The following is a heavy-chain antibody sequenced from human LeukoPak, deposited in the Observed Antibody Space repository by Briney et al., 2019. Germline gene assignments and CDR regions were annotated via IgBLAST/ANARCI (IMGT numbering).Heavy chain of an antibody. D-gene: IGHD5-18*01. CDR1: GGSISSYY. V-gene: IGHV4-59*01. Sequence: PSETLSLTCTVSGGSISSYYWSWIRQPPGKGLEWIGYIYYSGSTNYNPSLKSRVTISVDTSKNQFSLKLSSVTAADTAVYYCARPESGYSYGVDYWGQGTLVTVSS. CDR2: IYYSGST. CDR3: ARPESGYSYGVDY. J-gene: IGHJ4*02.